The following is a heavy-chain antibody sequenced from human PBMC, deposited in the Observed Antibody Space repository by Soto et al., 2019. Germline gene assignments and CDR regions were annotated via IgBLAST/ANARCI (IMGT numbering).Heavy chain of an antibody. CDR3: ANKLYSGYDRAFDY. CDR2: IIPILGIA. CDR1: GGTFSSYT. D-gene: IGHD5-12*01. V-gene: IGHV1-69*02. J-gene: IGHJ4*02. Sequence: SVKVSCKASGGTFSSYTIRWVRQAPGQGLEWMGRIIPILGIANYAQKFQGRVTITADKSTSTAYMELSSLRSEDTAVYYRANKLYSGYDRAFDYWGQGTLVTVSS.